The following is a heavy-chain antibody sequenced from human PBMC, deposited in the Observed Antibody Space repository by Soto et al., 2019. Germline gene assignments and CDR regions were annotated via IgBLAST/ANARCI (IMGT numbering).Heavy chain of an antibody. J-gene: IGHJ6*02. Sequence: QVQLVQSGAEVKKPGSSVKVSCKASGGTFSRYSITWVRQAPGHGLEWIGRIIPIFGIASYAQKFQGRVTIHAAESTGXAXMXXSSLRSDDRAVYYCAREDRDRETGLVPAAIDGMDVWGQGTTVTVSS. CDR2: IIPIFGIA. CDR3: AREDRDRETGLVPAAIDGMDV. V-gene: IGHV1-69*08. CDR1: GGTFSRYS. D-gene: IGHD2-2*01.